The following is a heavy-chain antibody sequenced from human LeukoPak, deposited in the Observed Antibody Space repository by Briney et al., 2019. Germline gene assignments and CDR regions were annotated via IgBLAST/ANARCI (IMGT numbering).Heavy chain of an antibody. V-gene: IGHV3-23*01. Sequence: GGSLRLSCAASGFTFSSYAMSWVRQAPGKGLEWVSDISGYGGSTYYADSVKGRFTIPRDNSKNTLYLRMNRLRAEDTAVYYCAKDLSGSSHNWFDPWGQGTLVTVSS. D-gene: IGHD3-10*01. CDR1: GFTFSSYA. CDR3: AKDLSGSSHNWFDP. CDR2: ISGYGGST. J-gene: IGHJ5*02.